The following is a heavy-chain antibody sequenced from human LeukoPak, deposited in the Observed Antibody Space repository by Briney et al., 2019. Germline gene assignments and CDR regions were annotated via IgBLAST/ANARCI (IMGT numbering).Heavy chain of an antibody. CDR1: GFTFSSYS. CDR3: ARDAAPISSIFGVDIYYYYMDV. CDR2: ISSSSSTI. V-gene: IGHV3-48*04. Sequence: PGGSLRLSCAASGFTFSSYSMNWVRQAPGKGLEWFSYISSSSSTIYYADSVKGRFTISRDNAKNSLYLQMNSLRAEDTAVYYCARDAAPISSIFGVDIYYYYMDVWGKGTTVTVSS. D-gene: IGHD3-3*01. J-gene: IGHJ6*03.